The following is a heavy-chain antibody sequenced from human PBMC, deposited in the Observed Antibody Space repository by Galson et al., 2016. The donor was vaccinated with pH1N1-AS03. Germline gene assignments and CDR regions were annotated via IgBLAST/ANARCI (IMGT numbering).Heavy chain of an antibody. CDR2: INPVFNTA. CDR3: ASALGAGFLLVDT. D-gene: IGHD2/OR15-2a*01. J-gene: IGHJ5*02. CDR1: GGTLSSLG. Sequence: SVKVSCKASGGTLSSLGVAWLRQAPGQTLEWLGFINPVFNTANYAQKFQGRLTITTGDSTTTTYLDLTSLQSDDTAVYFWASALGAGFLLVDTWGQGTLVTVSP. V-gene: IGHV1-69*05.